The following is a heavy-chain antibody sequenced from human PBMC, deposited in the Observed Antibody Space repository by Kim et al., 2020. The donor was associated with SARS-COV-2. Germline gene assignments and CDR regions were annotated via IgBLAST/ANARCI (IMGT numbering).Heavy chain of an antibody. CDR3: ARGYGSGSYSIYYYYYMDV. J-gene: IGHJ6*03. CDR1: GGSFSAYY. CDR2: INHSGST. Sequence: SETLSLTCAVYGGSFSAYYWSWIRQPPGKGLEWIGEINHSGSTNYNPSLKSRVTISVDTSKNQLSLKLSSVTAADTAVYYCARGYGSGSYSIYYYYYMDVWGKGTTVTVSS. V-gene: IGHV4-34*01. D-gene: IGHD3-10*01.